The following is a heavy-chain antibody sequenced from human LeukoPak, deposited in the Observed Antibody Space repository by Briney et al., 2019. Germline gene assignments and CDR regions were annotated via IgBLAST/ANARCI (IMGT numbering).Heavy chain of an antibody. J-gene: IGHJ6*03. D-gene: IGHD2-2*02. Sequence: SVKVSCKASGGTFSSYAISWVRQAPGQGLEWMGGIISIFGTANYAQKFQGRVTITADESTSTAYMELSSLRSEDTAVYYCTRDDKGYCGSTSCYMGYYYYYMDVWGKGTPVTVSS. CDR1: GGTFSSYA. CDR3: TRDDKGYCGSTSCYMGYYYYYMDV. CDR2: IISIFGTA. V-gene: IGHV1-69*13.